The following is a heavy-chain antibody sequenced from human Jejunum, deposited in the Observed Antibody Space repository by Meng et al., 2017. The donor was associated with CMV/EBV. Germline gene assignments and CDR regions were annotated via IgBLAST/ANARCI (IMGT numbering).Heavy chain of an antibody. CDR3: ARDRYSSSTDHYYGMDV. Sequence: TFNYYEMNWGRQAPGKGLEWVSYITGSGTPIYYADSVKGRFTISRDDTKNSLYLQMNSLRAEDTAVYYCARDRYSSSTDHYYGMDVWGQGTTVTVSS. CDR1: TFNYYE. J-gene: IGHJ6*02. V-gene: IGHV3-48*03. CDR2: ITGSGTPI. D-gene: IGHD6-6*01.